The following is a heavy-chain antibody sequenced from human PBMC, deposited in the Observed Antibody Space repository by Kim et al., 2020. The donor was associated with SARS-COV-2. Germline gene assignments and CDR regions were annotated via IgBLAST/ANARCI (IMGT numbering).Heavy chain of an antibody. J-gene: IGHJ5*02. Sequence: ASVKVSCKASGYTFTSYAMNWVRQAPGQGLEWMGWINTNTGNPRYAQGFKGRVIFTLDTSVSTAYMQLSSLRSEDTAVYYCARVGQQLVAKNDAWRQGT. CDR1: GYTFTSYA. V-gene: IGHV7-4-1*02. CDR3: ARVGQQLVAKNDA. D-gene: IGHD6-13*01. CDR2: INTNTGNP.